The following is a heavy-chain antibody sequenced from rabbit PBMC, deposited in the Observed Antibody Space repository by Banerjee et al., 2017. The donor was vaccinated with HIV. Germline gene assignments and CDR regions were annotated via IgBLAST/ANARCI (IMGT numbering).Heavy chain of an antibody. CDR3: ASIRPLYRYYFNL. CDR1: GFDFSSYY. Sequence: QLKESGGGLVQPGGSLKLSCKASGFDFSSYYMSWVRQAPGKGLEWIGYIDPVFGSTYYASWVNGRFTISSHNAQNTLYLQLNSLTAADTATYFCASIRPLYRYYFNLWGQGTLVTVS. V-gene: IGHV1S7*01. J-gene: IGHJ4*01. D-gene: IGHD1-1*01. CDR2: IDPVFGST.